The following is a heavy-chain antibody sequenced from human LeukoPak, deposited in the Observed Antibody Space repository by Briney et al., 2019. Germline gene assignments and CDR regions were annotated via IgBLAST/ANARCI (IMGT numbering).Heavy chain of an antibody. V-gene: IGHV3-21*01. Sequence: PGGSLRLSCAASGFTFSSYSMNWVRQAPGKGLEWVSSISSSSSYIYYADSMKGRFTISRDNAKNSLYLQMNSLRAEDTAVYYCARGGNYDSSGYDGYWGQGTLVTVSS. D-gene: IGHD3-22*01. J-gene: IGHJ4*02. CDR1: GFTFSSYS. CDR3: ARGGNYDSSGYDGY. CDR2: ISSSSSYI.